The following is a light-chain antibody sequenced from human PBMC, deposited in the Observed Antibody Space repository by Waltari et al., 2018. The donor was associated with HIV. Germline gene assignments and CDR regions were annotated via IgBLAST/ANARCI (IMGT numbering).Light chain of an antibody. V-gene: IGLV1-47*01. CDR1: SSNIGSNY. CDR2: RNN. J-gene: IGLJ2*01. Sequence: QSVLTQPPSASGTPGQRVTISGSGSSSNIGSNYVYWYQQLPGTAPKLLIYRNNQRPSGVPDRFSGSKSGTSASLAISGLRSEDEADYYCAAWDDSFVVFGGGTKLTVL. CDR3: AAWDDSFVV.